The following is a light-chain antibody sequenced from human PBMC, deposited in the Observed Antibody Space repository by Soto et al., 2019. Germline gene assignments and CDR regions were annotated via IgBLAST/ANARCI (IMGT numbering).Light chain of an antibody. J-gene: IGKJ1*01. CDR2: DAS. CDR1: QSVGEY. V-gene: IGKV3-11*01. Sequence: TRTPANLSLSPEQKPTHTNIPGQSVGEYLVWYQQKPGQAPRLLIYDASTRATGIPARFSVSGSGTDFTLTISSLEPEDFAVYYCLQRGNRPPWTFGQGTKV. CDR3: LQRGNRPPWT.